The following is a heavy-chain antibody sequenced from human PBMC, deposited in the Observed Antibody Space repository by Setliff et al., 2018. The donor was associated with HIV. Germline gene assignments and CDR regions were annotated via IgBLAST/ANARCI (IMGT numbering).Heavy chain of an antibody. CDR1: GDSIGYYY. Sequence: PSETLSLTCTVSGDSIGYYYWSWIRQPAGRGLEWMGRIHTSGSTNYNPSLTSRFTLSVDTSKNQFFLKLTSLSAADTAVYYCARDRIEVVVDGPHDVFDVWGRGTTVTVSS. J-gene: IGHJ3*01. CDR3: ARDRIEVVVDGPHDVFDV. D-gene: IGHD2-15*01. V-gene: IGHV4-4*07. CDR2: IHTSGST.